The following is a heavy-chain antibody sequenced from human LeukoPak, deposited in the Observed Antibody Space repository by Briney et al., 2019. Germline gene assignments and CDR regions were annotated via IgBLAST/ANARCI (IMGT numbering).Heavy chain of an antibody. CDR1: GVILSNYA. CDR3: ARRAGEYSHPYDY. J-gene: IGHJ4*02. CDR2: IYSGGNT. Sequence: PGGSLRLSCAASGVILSNYAMSWIRQAPGKGLEWVSFIYSGGNTHYSDSVKGRFTISRDNSKNTLYLQMNSLRAEDTAVYYCARRAGEYSHPYDYWGRGTLVTVSS. D-gene: IGHD4-17*01. V-gene: IGHV3-53*01.